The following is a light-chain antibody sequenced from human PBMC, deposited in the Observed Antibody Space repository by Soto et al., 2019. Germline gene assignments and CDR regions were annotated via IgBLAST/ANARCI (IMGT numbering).Light chain of an antibody. Sequence: EIVLTQSPGTLSLSPGERATLSCRASQSLTDNYLAWYQQKPGQPPRLLISGASSRAAGIPDRFSGSGSATDFILTIRELEPEDFAVYYCQRYHNSPWTFGRGTTVEIK. CDR2: GAS. V-gene: IGKV3-20*01. CDR3: QRYHNSPWT. J-gene: IGKJ1*01. CDR1: QSLTDNY.